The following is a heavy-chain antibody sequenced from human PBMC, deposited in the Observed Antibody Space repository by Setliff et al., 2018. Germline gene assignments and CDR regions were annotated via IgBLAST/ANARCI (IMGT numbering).Heavy chain of an antibody. D-gene: IGHD6-19*01. V-gene: IGHV4-4*07. J-gene: IGHJ6*03. Sequence: SETLSLTCPVSGGSISSYYWSWIRQPAGKGLEWIGHIYIGGSANYNPSLKSRVTMSIDTSKNQFSLKLNSVTAADMAVYYCAREQWLDPPGYYYMDVWAKGTTVTVS. CDR1: GGSISSYY. CDR3: AREQWLDPPGYYYMDV. CDR2: IYIGGSA.